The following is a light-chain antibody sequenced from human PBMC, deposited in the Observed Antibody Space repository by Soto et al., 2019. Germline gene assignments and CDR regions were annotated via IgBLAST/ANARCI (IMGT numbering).Light chain of an antibody. V-gene: IGKV3-20*01. CDR3: QVYGPSPPIT. CDR1: QSVTSY. J-gene: IGKJ5*01. Sequence: EIVLTQSPDTLSLYPGERATLSCRASQSVTSYLAWYQQKPGQAPRLLIYDASNRATGIPDRFTGSGSGADFTLTISRLEPEDFAVYYCQVYGPSPPITFGQVARPPIK. CDR2: DAS.